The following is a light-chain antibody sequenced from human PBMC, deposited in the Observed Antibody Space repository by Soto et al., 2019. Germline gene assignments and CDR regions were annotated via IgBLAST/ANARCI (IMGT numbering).Light chain of an antibody. Sequence: IVMTQSPATLSVSPGERATLSCRASQSVSSNLAWYQQKPGQAPRLLIYGASTRATGIPARFSGSGSGTEFTLTISSLQSEDFAVYYCQQYNNWWTFGQGTKWIS. J-gene: IGKJ1*01. CDR3: QQYNNWWT. CDR2: GAS. CDR1: QSVSSN. V-gene: IGKV3-15*01.